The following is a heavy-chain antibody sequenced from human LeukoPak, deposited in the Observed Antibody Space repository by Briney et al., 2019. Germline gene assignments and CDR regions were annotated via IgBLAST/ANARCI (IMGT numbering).Heavy chain of an antibody. V-gene: IGHV3-33*01. D-gene: IGHD5-12*01. CDR3: AREDIVATSPYYYYYSMDV. CDR2: IWYDGSNK. Sequence: GGSLRLSCAASGFTFSSYGMHWVRQAPGKGLEWVAVIWYDGSNKYYADSVKGRFTISRDNSKNTLYLQMNSLRAEDTAVYYCAREDIVATSPYYYYYSMDVWGQGTTVTVSS. J-gene: IGHJ6*02. CDR1: GFTFSSYG.